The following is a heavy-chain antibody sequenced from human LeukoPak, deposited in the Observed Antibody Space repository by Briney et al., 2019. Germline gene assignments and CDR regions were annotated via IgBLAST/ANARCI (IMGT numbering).Heavy chain of an antibody. CDR1: GFTFTNW. CDR3: ARDPVQDFDF. Sequence: PGGSLRLSCAASGFTFTNWMTWVRQAPGKGLEWVANINKDGGEKQYVDSVKGRFTIPRDNPRNSVYLQMSSLRVEDSAVYYCARDPVQDFDFWGQGIMVTVSS. V-gene: IGHV3-7*01. J-gene: IGHJ4*02. CDR2: INKDGGEK.